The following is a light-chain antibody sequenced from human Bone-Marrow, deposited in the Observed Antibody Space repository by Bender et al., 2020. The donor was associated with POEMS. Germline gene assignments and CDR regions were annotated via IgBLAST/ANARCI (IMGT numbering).Light chain of an antibody. CDR1: NSNVGNNA. CDR2: SDN. V-gene: IGLV1-44*01. Sequence: QSVLTQPPSASGTPGQRVAISCSGSNSNVGNNAVYWYQQIAGTAPKLLIHSDNQRPSGVPDRFSGSKSGTSASLAISDIQSEDEGDYYCSSWDDSLSGWVFGGGTKLTVL. J-gene: IGLJ3*02. CDR3: SSWDDSLSGWV.